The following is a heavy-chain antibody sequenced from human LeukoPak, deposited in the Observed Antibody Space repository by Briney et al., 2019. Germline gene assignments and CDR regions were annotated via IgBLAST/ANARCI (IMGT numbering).Heavy chain of an antibody. CDR1: GFTFNGSA. D-gene: IGHD6-13*01. Sequence: GGSLRLSCAASGFTFNGSAMHWVRQASGKGLEWVGRIRSKANSYATAYAASVKGRFTISRDDSKNTAYLQMNSLKTEDTAVYYCTRLKYSSSWYGMDVWGQGTTVTVSS. J-gene: IGHJ6*02. V-gene: IGHV3-73*01. CDR3: TRLKYSSSWYGMDV. CDR2: IRSKANSYAT.